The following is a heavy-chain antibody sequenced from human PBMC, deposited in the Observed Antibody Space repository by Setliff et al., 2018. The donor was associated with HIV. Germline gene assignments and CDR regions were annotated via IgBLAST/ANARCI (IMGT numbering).Heavy chain of an antibody. CDR3: ARGPGSGDYSYYFDY. J-gene: IGHJ4*02. V-gene: IGHV3-72*01. CDR2: IRNKVNSYTT. CDR1: GFIFSDHY. D-gene: IGHD4-17*01. Sequence: SLRLSCVVSGFIFSDHYMDWVRQAPGKGLEWVARIRNKVNSYTTEYVASVKGRFTISRDDSENSLYLQMNSLKTEDTAVYYCARGPGSGDYSYYFDYWGQGTLVTVSS.